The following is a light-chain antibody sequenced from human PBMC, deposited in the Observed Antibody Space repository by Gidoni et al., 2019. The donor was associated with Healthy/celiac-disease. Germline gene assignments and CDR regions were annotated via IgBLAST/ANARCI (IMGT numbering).Light chain of an antibody. V-gene: IGKV3-15*01. CDR2: GAS. J-gene: IGKJ3*01. CDR1: QSVSSN. CDR3: QQYNNWPPVT. Sequence: EIVMTQSHATLSVSPGERATLSCRASQSVSSNLAWYQQKPGQAPRLLIYGASTRATGIPARFSGSGSGTEFTLTISSLQSEDFAVYYCQQYNNWPPVTFGPGTKVDIK.